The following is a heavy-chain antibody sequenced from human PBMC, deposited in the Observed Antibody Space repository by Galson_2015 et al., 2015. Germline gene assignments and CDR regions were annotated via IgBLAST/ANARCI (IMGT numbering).Heavy chain of an antibody. CDR3: AKDKLKLFATKYYFDY. J-gene: IGHJ4*02. D-gene: IGHD3-10*01. V-gene: IGHV3-30*18. CDR1: GFTFSSYG. CDR2: ISYDGSNK. Sequence: SLRLSCAASGFTFSSYGMHWVRQAPGKGLEWVAVISYDGSNKYYADSVKGRFTISRDNSKNTLYLQMNSLRAEDTAVYYCAKDKLKLFATKYYFDYWGQGTLVTVSS.